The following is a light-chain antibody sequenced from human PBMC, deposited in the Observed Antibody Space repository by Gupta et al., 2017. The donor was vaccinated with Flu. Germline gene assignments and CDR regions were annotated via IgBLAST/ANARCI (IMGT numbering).Light chain of an antibody. CDR3: QQRRNWPLT. CDR2: DAS. V-gene: IGKV3-11*01. J-gene: IGKJ3*01. CDR1: QSVSSY. Sequence: EIALTQSPATLSLSPGERATLSCRASQSVSSYLAWYQQKPGQAPRLLIYDASNRATGIPARFSGSGSGTDFTLTISSLEPEDFAVYYCQQRRNWPLTFGPGTKVDIK.